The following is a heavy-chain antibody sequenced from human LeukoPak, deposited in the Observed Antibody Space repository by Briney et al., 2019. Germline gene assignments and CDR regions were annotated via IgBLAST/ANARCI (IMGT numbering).Heavy chain of an antibody. J-gene: IGHJ6*02. CDR1: GYSFTSYW. V-gene: IGHV5-10-1*01. D-gene: IGHD3-22*01. Sequence: GESLRISCKGSGYSFTSYWISWVRQMPGKGLEWMGRIDPSDSYTNYSPSFQGHVTISADESISTAYLQWSSLKASDTAMYYCARYDSSGYYPHYYYYGMDVWGQGTTVTVSS. CDR3: ARYDSSGYYPHYYYYGMDV. CDR2: IDPSDSYT.